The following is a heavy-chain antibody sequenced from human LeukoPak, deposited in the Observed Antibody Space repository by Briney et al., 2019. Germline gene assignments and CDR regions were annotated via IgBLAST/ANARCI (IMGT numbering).Heavy chain of an antibody. CDR3: ARSLYSSSWYFFDY. J-gene: IGHJ4*02. D-gene: IGHD6-19*01. CDR1: GFSLSTYGMC. Sequence: SGPALVKPTQTLTLTCTFSGFSLSTYGMCVSWIRQPPGKALEWLARIDWDDDKYYTTSLRTRPTISKDTSKNQVVLTMTNMDPLDTATYYCARSLYSSSWYFFDYWGQGSLVTVSS. V-gene: IGHV2-70*11. CDR2: IDWDDDK.